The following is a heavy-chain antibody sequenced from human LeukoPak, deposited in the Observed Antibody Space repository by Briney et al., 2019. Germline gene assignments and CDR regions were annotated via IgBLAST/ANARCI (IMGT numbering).Heavy chain of an antibody. Sequence: SETLSLTCAVSGGSISSSNWWSWVRQPPGKGLEWIGEIYHSGSTNYNPSLKSRVTISVDRSKNQFSLKLSSVTAADTAVYYCARAREGSLDAFDIWGQGTMVTVSS. CDR2: IYHSGST. V-gene: IGHV4-4*02. D-gene: IGHD3-10*01. CDR1: GGSISSSNW. J-gene: IGHJ3*02. CDR3: ARAREGSLDAFDI.